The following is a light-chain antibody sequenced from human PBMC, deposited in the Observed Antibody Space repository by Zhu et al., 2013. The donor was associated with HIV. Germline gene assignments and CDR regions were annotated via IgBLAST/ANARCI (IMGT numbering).Light chain of an antibody. J-gene: IGKJ4*01. Sequence: DIQMTQSPSTLSASVGDRVTITCRASQSISHWLAWYQQKPGKVPKLLISKASSLESGVPPRFTGSGSGTVFTLTISSLQPEDIATYYCQQYDNLRLTFGGGTKVEIK. CDR1: QSISHW. CDR3: QQYDNLRLT. CDR2: KAS. V-gene: IGKV1-5*03.